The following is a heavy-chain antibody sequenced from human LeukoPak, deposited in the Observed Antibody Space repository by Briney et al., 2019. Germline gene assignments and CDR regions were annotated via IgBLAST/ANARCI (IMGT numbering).Heavy chain of an antibody. CDR1: GFTFSSYS. J-gene: IGHJ3*02. D-gene: IGHD3-22*01. Sequence: IPGGSLRLSCAASGFTFSSYSMNWVRQAPGKGLEWVSSISSSSSYIYYADSVKGRFTISRDNAKNSLYLQMNSLRAEDTAVYYCAKDYGSSGYSYAFDIWGQGTVVTVSS. V-gene: IGHV3-21*04. CDR2: ISSSSSYI. CDR3: AKDYGSSGYSYAFDI.